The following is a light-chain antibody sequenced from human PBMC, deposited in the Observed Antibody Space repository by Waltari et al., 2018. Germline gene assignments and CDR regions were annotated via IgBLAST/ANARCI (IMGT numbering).Light chain of an antibody. CDR1: HSVDIY. CDR2: DAS. Sequence: EVVLTQSPATVSLSPGERATLSCRASHSVDIYLAWYQQKPGQAPRLLIYDASNRATGIPARFSGSGSGTDFTLTISSLEPEDFVIYYCQQRKYWPPLTFGGGTKVEIK. CDR3: QQRKYWPPLT. J-gene: IGKJ4*01. V-gene: IGKV3-11*01.